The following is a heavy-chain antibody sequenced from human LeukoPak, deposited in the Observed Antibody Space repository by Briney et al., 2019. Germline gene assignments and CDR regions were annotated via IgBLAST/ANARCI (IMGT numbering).Heavy chain of an antibody. CDR1: GYTFTSFG. CDR2: ISAYNGNT. V-gene: IGHV1-18*01. J-gene: IGHJ4*02. CDR3: ARDDALVATGSFDY. Sequence: ASVKVSCKASGYTFTSFGINWVRQAPGQGLEWMGWISAYNGNTNYAQKLQGRVTMTTDTSTSTAYMELRSLRSDDTAVYYCARDDALVATGSFDYWGQGTLVTVSS. D-gene: IGHD5-12*01.